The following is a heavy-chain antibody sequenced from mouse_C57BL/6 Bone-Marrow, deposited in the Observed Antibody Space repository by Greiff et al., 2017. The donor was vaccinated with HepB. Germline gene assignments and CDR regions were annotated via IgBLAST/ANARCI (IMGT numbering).Heavy chain of an antibody. CDR2: IDPSDSYT. Sequence: VQLQQPGAELVKPGASVKLSCKASGYTFTSYWMQWVKQRPGQGLEWIGEIDPSDSYTNYNQKFKGKATLTVDTSSSTAYMQLSSLTSEDSAVYYCARSGEFLSIYYYGSSYVDYWGQGTTLTVSS. CDR1: GYTFTSYW. CDR3: ARSGEFLSIYYYGSSYVDY. D-gene: IGHD1-1*01. V-gene: IGHV1-50*01. J-gene: IGHJ2*01.